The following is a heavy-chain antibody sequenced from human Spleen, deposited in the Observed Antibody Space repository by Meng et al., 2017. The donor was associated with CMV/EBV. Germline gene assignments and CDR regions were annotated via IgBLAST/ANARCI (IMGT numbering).Heavy chain of an antibody. CDR1: GGSFSGYY. Sequence: SETLSLTCAVYGGSFSGYYWSWIRQPPGKGLEWIGEINHSGNTNYNPSLKSRVTISVDTSKNQFSLKLSSVTAADTAVYYCARVGQYSSSWYNDYWGQGTLVTVSS. V-gene: IGHV4-34*01. CDR3: ARVGQYSSSWYNDY. D-gene: IGHD6-13*01. CDR2: INHSGNT. J-gene: IGHJ4*02.